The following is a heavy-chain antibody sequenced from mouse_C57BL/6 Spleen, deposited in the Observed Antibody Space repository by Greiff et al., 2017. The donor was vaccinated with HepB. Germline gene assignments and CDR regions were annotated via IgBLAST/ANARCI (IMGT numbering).Heavy chain of an antibody. V-gene: IGHV1-82*01. CDR2: IYPGDGDT. CDR1: GYAFSSSW. Sequence: VQLQQSGPELVKPGASVKISCKASGYAFSSSWMNWVKQRPGKGLEWIGRIYPGDGDTNYNGKFKGKATLTADKSSSTAYMQISSLTSEDSAVYFCARERDYWGQGTTLTVSS. J-gene: IGHJ2*01. CDR3: ARERDY.